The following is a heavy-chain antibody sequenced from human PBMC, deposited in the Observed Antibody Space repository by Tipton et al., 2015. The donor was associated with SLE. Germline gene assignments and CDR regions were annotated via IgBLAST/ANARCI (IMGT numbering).Heavy chain of an antibody. V-gene: IGHV4-34*01. Sequence: LRLSCTVSGGSISSYYWGWIRQPPGKGLEWIGEINHSGSTNYNPSLKSRVTISVDTSKNQFSLKLSSVTAADTAVYYCARPSMTARRGWFDPWGQGTLVTVSS. D-gene: IGHD6-6*01. CDR2: INHSGST. CDR3: ARPSMTARRGWFDP. J-gene: IGHJ5*02. CDR1: GGSISSYY.